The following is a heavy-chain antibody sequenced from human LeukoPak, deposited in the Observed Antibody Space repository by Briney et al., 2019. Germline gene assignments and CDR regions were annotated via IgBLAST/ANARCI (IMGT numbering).Heavy chain of an antibody. D-gene: IGHD2-15*01. CDR1: GLTFSSDW. J-gene: IGHJ6*03. V-gene: IGHV3-7*01. CDR3: ARAKAAQFVYYFYMDV. CDR2: INQDGGEK. Sequence: GGSLRLSCAASGLTFSSDWMSWVRQAPGKGLEWVANINQDGGEKYCVDSVKGRRIMSRDNAKNSLYLQMNSLRAEDTAVYYCARAKAAQFVYYFYMDVWGKGTTVSVSS.